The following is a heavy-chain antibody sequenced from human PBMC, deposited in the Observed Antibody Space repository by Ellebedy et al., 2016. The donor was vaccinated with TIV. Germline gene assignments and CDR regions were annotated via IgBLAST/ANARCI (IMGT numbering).Heavy chain of an antibody. CDR2: VYYSGST. V-gene: IGHV4-61*01. CDR3: ALGDIWGYFDY. D-gene: IGHD2-15*01. Sequence: SETLSLTXTVSGGSISSSSYYWSWIRQPPGKGLEWIGYVYYSGSTNYNPSLKSRVTISVDTSKNQFSLKLSSVTAADTAVYYCALGDIWGYFDYWGQGTLVTVSS. J-gene: IGHJ4*02. CDR1: GGSISSSSYY.